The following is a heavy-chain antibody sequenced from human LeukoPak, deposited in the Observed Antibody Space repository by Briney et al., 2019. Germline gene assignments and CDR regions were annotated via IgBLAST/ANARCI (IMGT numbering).Heavy chain of an antibody. J-gene: IGHJ4*02. CDR1: GGTFSSYA. Sequence: ASVKVSCKATGGTFSSYAISWVRQAPGQGLEWMGGITPIFGTANYAQKFQGRVTITTVESTSTAYMELSSLRSEDTAVYYCASAYYYDSSGYYYFDYWGQGTLVTVSS. D-gene: IGHD3-22*01. CDR3: ASAYYYDSSGYYYFDY. CDR2: ITPIFGTA. V-gene: IGHV1-69*05.